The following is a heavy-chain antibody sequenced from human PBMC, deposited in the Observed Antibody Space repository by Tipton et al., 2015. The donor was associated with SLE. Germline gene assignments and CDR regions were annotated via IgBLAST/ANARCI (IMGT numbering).Heavy chain of an antibody. J-gene: IGHJ4*02. V-gene: IGHV3-11*01. CDR1: GFIFTDYY. CDR2: ISGSGSTI. Sequence: SLRLSCAASGFIFTDYYMSWIRQAPGKGLEWVSYISGSGSTIYYADPVKGRFTISRDNAKNSLYLQMNSLRAEDTAVYYCARRITEYFDYWGQGTLVTVSS. D-gene: IGHD3-3*01. CDR3: ARRITEYFDY.